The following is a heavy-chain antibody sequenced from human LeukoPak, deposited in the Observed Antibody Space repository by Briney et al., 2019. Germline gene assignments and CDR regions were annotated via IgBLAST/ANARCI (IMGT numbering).Heavy chain of an antibody. V-gene: IGHV3-48*03. CDR2: ISSSGSTI. CDR1: GFTFSSYE. J-gene: IGHJ6*03. D-gene: IGHD6-13*01. CDR3: AKGGIAAAGILGNYCDMDV. Sequence: GGSLRLSCAASGFTFSSYEMNWVRQAPGKGLEWVSYISSSGSTIYYADSVKGRFTISRDNAKNSLYLQMNSLRAEDTAVYYCAKGGIAAAGILGNYCDMDVWGKGTTVTVSS.